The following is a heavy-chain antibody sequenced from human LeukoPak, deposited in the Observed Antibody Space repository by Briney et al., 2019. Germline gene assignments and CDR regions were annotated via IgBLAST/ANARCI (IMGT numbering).Heavy chain of an antibody. J-gene: IGHJ4*02. CDR1: GFTFDDYA. CDR2: ISWNGGSI. D-gene: IGHD5-18*01. Sequence: PGGSLRLSCAASGFTFDDYAMHWVRQAPGKGLEWVSGISWNGGSIGYADSVKGRFTISRDNAKNSLYLQMNSLRAEDMALYYCAKGQLWLRDYFDYWGQGTLVTVPS. CDR3: AKGQLWLRDYFDY. V-gene: IGHV3-9*03.